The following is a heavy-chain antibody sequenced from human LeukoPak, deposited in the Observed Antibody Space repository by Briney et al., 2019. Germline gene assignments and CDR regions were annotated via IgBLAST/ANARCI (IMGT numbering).Heavy chain of an antibody. CDR1: GGSISSSSW. CDR2: IYHSGST. CDR3: ATNRAGTYDRPFDI. V-gene: IGHV4-4*02. J-gene: IGHJ3*02. D-gene: IGHD1-26*01. Sequence: SETLSLTCAVSGGSISSSSWWSWVRQPPGKGLEWIGEIYHSGSTNYNPSLKSRVTISIDTSKNQFSLELSSVTATDTAVYFCATNRAGTYDRPFDIWGQGTMVTVSS.